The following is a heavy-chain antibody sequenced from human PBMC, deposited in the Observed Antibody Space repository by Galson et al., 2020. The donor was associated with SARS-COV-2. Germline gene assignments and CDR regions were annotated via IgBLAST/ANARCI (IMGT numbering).Heavy chain of an antibody. J-gene: IGHJ4*02. Sequence: GGSLRLSCAAPGFPFSSYAINWLRQAPGKGLEWVSGISRSGSATYYAGSVKGRFTISRDNSQNTLYLQMNGLRAEDTAIYYCAKRHRDSSGFDYWGQGARVTVSS. D-gene: IGHD3-22*01. CDR1: GFPFSSYA. V-gene: IGHV3-23*01. CDR3: AKRHRDSSGFDY. CDR2: ISRSGSAT.